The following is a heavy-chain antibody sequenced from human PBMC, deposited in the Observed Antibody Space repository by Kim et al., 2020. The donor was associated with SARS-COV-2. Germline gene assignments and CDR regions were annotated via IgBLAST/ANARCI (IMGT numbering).Heavy chain of an antibody. V-gene: IGHV3-64D*06. D-gene: IGHD6-19*01. Sequence: GGSLRLSCLASGFTFSSYAMHWVRQAPGKGLEYVSGISANGRSTYYADSVKDRFIISRDNSRNMLNLQMSSLRSEDTAVYYCVKERTSGWYDFDYWGQGTLVTVSS. CDR2: ISANGRST. CDR1: GFTFSSYA. CDR3: VKERTSGWYDFDY. J-gene: IGHJ4*02.